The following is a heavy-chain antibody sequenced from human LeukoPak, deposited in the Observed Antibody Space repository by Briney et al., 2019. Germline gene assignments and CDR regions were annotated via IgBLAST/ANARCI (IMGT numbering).Heavy chain of an antibody. CDR1: GFTFTIFG. CDR2: IRYDGSDR. Sequence: GGSLRLSCAASGFTFTIFGLNWVRQAPGKGLEWVAYIRYDGSDRYYADSVKGRFTISRDNSKNTLYLQMNSLRTEDTAVYYCARRLYCSSDACYTGPDAFDLWGQGTMVTVSS. CDR3: ARRLYCSSDACYTGPDAFDL. D-gene: IGHD2-2*02. J-gene: IGHJ3*01. V-gene: IGHV3-30*02.